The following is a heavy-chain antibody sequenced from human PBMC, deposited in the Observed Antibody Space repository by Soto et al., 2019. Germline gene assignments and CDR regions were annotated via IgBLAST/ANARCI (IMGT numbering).Heavy chain of an antibody. CDR2: IYYSGST. D-gene: IGHD3-3*01. J-gene: IGHJ4*02. CDR3: ARRGDPGDGNDFWSGYYGY. CDR1: GGSISSSSYY. Sequence: SETLSLTCTVSGGSISSSSYYWGWIRQPPGKGLEWIGSIYYSGSTYYNPSLKSRVTISVDTSKNQFSLKLSSVTAADTAVYYCARRGDPGDGNDFWSGYYGYWGQGTLVTVSS. V-gene: IGHV4-39*01.